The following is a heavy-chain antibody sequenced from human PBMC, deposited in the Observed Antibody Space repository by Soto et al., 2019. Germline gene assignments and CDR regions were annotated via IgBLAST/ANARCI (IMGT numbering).Heavy chain of an antibody. D-gene: IGHD6-19*01. Sequence: PGGSLRLSCAASGFTFSSYAMHWVRQAPGKGLEWVAVISYDGSNKYYADSVKGRFPISRDNSKNTLYLQMNSLRAEDTAVYYCAREVVSSGWLPTPNFDYWGQGTLVTVSS. CDR1: GFTFSSYA. CDR2: ISYDGSNK. J-gene: IGHJ4*02. V-gene: IGHV3-30-3*01. CDR3: AREVVSSGWLPTPNFDY.